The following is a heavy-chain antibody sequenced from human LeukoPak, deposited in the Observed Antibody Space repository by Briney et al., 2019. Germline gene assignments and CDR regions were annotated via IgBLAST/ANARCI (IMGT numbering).Heavy chain of an antibody. CDR3: QSDPQVFRYESSNF. J-gene: IGHJ4*02. D-gene: IGHD3-22*01. CDR1: GFTFSDYV. CDR2: ISSGGSTI. V-gene: IGHV3-11*01. Sequence: PGGSLRLSCAASGFTFSDYVMSWIRQAPGKGLEWVSYISSGGSTIYYADSVKGRFTSSRDNAKNLLYLQMNSLRVDDTAVYYCQSDPQVFRYESSNFWGQGTLVTVSS.